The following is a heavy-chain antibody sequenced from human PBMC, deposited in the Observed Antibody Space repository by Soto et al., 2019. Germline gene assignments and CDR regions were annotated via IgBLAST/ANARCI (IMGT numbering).Heavy chain of an antibody. D-gene: IGHD3-22*01. V-gene: IGHV1-69*13. CDR2: IIPIFGTA. CDR3: ARVSSGYYDSSGLDY. Sequence: SVKVSCKASGGTFSSYAISWVRQAPGQGLEWMGGIIPIFGTANYAQKFQGRVTITADESTSTAYMELSSLRSEDTAVYYCARVSSGYYDSSGLDYWGQGTLVTVSS. CDR1: GGTFSSYA. J-gene: IGHJ4*02.